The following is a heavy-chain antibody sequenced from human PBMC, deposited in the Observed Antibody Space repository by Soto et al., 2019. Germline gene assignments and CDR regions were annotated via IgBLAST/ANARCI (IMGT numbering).Heavy chain of an antibody. CDR2: ISGSGST. Sequence: RGSLRLSWAASGFTFISYAMSWVRQATGNGLEWVSAISGSGSTFYADSVKGRFTISRDNSKNTLYLQMNRLRVEDTAVYYCAKEKDYDYVWGSYRYKSDYWGQGTMVTVSS. J-gene: IGHJ4*02. D-gene: IGHD3-16*02. CDR1: GFTFISYA. V-gene: IGHV3-23*01. CDR3: AKEKDYDYVWGSYRYKSDY.